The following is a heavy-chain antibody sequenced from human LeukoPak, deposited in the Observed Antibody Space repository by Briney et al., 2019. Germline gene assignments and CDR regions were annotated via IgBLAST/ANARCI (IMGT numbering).Heavy chain of an antibody. CDR2: INHSGST. V-gene: IGHV4-34*01. D-gene: IGHD3-22*01. CDR1: GGSFSGYY. Sequence: SETLSLTCAVYGGSFSGYYWSWIRQPPGKGLEWIGEINHSGSTNYNPSLKGRVTISVDTSKNQFSLKLSSVTAADTAVYYCARGRVYYYDSSGYHDYWGQGTLVTVSS. J-gene: IGHJ4*02. CDR3: ARGRVYYYDSSGYHDY.